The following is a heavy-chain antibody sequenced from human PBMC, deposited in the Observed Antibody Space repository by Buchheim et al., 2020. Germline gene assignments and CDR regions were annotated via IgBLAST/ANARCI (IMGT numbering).Heavy chain of an antibody. CDR1: GFIFSSYA. CDR2: ISYDGSNK. Sequence: QVQLVESGGGVVQPGRSLRLSCAASGFIFSSYAMHWVRQAPGKGLEWVAVISYDGSNKYYADSVTGRFTISRASSKNTLYLQVNSLRSEDTALYYCAKEGVRATIITGWFDPWGQGTL. CDR3: AKEGVRATIITGWFDP. D-gene: IGHD3-16*01. V-gene: IGHV3-30*04. J-gene: IGHJ5*02.